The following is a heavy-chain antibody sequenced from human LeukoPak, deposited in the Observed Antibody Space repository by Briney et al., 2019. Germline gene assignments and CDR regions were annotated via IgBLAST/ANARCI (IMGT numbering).Heavy chain of an antibody. CDR2: IYTSGST. V-gene: IGHV4-61*02. D-gene: IGHD6-19*01. Sequence: SQTLSLTCTVSGGSISSGSYYWSWIRQPAGKGLEWIGRIYTSGSTNYGPSLKSRVTISADTSKNQFSLKLSSVTAADTAAYYCARGHSSGWLYFDCWGQGTLVTVSS. CDR1: GGSISSGSYY. J-gene: IGHJ4*02. CDR3: ARGHSSGWLYFDC.